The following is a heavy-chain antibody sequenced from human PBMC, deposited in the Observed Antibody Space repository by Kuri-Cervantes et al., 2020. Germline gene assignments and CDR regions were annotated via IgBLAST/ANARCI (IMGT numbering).Heavy chain of an antibody. CDR2: IYTSGST. J-gene: IGHJ6*02. CDR1: GGSISTYY. Sequence: ESLKISCTVSGGSISTYYWSWIRQPAGKGLEWIGRIYTSGSTNYNPSLKSRVTMSVDTSKNQFSLKLSSVTAADTAVYYCARDAWGGMDVWGQGTTVTVSS. V-gene: IGHV4-4*07. D-gene: IGHD7-27*01. CDR3: ARDAWGGMDV.